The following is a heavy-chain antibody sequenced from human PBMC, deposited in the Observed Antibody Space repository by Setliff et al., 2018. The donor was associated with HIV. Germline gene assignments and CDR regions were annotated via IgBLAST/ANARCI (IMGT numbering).Heavy chain of an antibody. CDR2: INPSGGSP. V-gene: IGHV1-46*01. CDR1: GYTFITHS. D-gene: IGHD5-12*01. CDR3: ARDWDLVATMYCDY. J-gene: IGHJ4*02. Sequence: VASVKVSCKASGYTFITHSMHWVRQAPGQGPEWMGIINPSGGSPSYAPQFQGRVIMTKDTSTNTFYMQLSSLRSEDTAVYYCARDWDLVATMYCDYWGQGTLVTVSS.